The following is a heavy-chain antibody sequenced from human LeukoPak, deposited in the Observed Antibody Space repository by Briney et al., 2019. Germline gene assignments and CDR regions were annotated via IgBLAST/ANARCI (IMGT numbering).Heavy chain of an antibody. Sequence: GGSLRLSCAASGFTFSSYAMSWVRQAPGKGLEWVSAISSSGGSTYYADSVKGRFTISRDNSKNTLYLQMNSLRAEDTAVYYCAKRASPYDYDSSGYYQPYYYYYYMDVWGKGTTVTVSS. CDR2: ISSSGGST. J-gene: IGHJ6*03. CDR3: AKRASPYDYDSSGYYQPYYYYYYMDV. V-gene: IGHV3-23*01. D-gene: IGHD3-22*01. CDR1: GFTFSSYA.